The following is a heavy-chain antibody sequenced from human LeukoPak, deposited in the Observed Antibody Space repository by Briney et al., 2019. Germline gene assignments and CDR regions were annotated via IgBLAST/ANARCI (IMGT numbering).Heavy chain of an antibody. J-gene: IGHJ4*02. D-gene: IGHD3-22*01. CDR2: IWYDGSNK. CDR1: GFTFSSYG. V-gene: IGHV3-33*06. CDR3: ANDILVDSSGYYYVTGMDY. Sequence: PGRSLRLSCAASGFTFSSYGMHWVRQAPGKGLEWVAVIWYDGSNKYYADSVKGRFTISRDNSKNTLYLQMNSLRAEDAAVYYCANDILVDSSGYYYVTGMDYWGQGTLVTVSS.